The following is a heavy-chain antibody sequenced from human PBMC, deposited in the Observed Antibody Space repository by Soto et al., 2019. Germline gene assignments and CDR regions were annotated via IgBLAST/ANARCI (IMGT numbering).Heavy chain of an antibody. CDR1: GFTFDDYA. CDR2: ISWNSGSI. J-gene: IGHJ4*02. CDR3: AKGSCVGLLLGLTDY. Sequence: EVQRVESGGGLVQPGRSLRLSCAASGFTFDDYAMHWVRQAPGKGLEWVSGISWNSGSIGYADSVKGRFTISRDNAKNSLYLQMNSLRAEDTALYYCAKGSCVGLLLGLTDYWGQGTLVSVSS. D-gene: IGHD3-16*01. V-gene: IGHV3-9*01.